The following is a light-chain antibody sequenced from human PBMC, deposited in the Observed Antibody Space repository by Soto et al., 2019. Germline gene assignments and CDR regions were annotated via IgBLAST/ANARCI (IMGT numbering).Light chain of an antibody. J-gene: IGLJ1*01. V-gene: IGLV2-23*01. Sequence: QSALTQPASVSGSPGQSITISCTGTSSDVGSYNLVSWYQQHPGKAPKLMIYEGSKRPSGVSNRFSGSKSGNTASLTISGLQAEDEAYYYCCSYAGSSTLPYVFGTGTKLTVL. CDR2: EGS. CDR1: SSDVGSYNL. CDR3: CSYAGSSTLPYV.